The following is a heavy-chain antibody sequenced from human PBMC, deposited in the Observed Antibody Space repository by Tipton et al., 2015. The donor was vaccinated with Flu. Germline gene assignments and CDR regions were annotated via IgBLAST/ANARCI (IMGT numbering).Heavy chain of an antibody. V-gene: IGHV4-4*02. CDR1: GGSITSNSW. D-gene: IGHD4-23*01. CDR2: IYDSEST. Sequence: TLSLTCAVSGGSITSNSWWCWVRQFPGKGLEWIGEIYDSESTSYNPSLKSRLIISIDKSRNQFSLKLSSVTVADTAVYYCARKVPVATAPYHYFDLWGRGTLVTVSS. CDR3: ARKVPVATAPYHYFDL. J-gene: IGHJ2*01.